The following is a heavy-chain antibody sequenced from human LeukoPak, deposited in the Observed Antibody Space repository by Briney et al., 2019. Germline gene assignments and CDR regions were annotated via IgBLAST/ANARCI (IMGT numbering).Heavy chain of an antibody. V-gene: IGHV3-33*01. D-gene: IGHD3-16*02. J-gene: IGHJ4*02. CDR2: IWYDGSNK. CDR1: GFTFSSYG. Sequence: PGRSLRLSCAASGFTFSSYGMHWVRQAPGKGLEWVAVIWYDGSNKYYADSVKGRFTISRDNSKNTLYLQMNSLGAEDTAVYYCARESNDYVWGSYRSFDYWGQGTLVTVSS. CDR3: ARESNDYVWGSYRSFDY.